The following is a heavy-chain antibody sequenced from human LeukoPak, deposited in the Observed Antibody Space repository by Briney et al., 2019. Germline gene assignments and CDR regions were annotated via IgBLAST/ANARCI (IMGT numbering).Heavy chain of an antibody. CDR1: GYTLTELS. Sequence: GASVKVSCKVSGYTLTELSMHWVRQAPGKGLEWMGGFDPEDGETIYAQKFQGRVTMTEDTSTDTAYMELSSLRSEDTAVYYCARETNYYDSSGGQLGYWGQGTLVTVSS. CDR3: ARETNYYDSSGGQLGY. V-gene: IGHV1-24*01. CDR2: FDPEDGET. J-gene: IGHJ4*02. D-gene: IGHD3-22*01.